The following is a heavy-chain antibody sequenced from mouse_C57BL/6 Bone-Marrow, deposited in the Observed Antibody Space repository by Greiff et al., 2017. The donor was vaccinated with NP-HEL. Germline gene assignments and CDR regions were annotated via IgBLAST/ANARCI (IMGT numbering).Heavy chain of an antibody. Sequence: QVQLQQPGAELVRPGTSVKLSCKASGYTFTSYWMHWVKQRPGQGLEWIGVIDPSDSYTNYNQKFKGKATLTVDTSSSTAYMQLRSLTSEDSAVYYCARGATRTGRYWGQGTTVTVSS. CDR3: ARGATRTGRY. CDR1: GYTFTSYW. D-gene: IGHD6-1*01. V-gene: IGHV1-59*01. J-gene: IGHJ2*01. CDR2: IDPSDSYT.